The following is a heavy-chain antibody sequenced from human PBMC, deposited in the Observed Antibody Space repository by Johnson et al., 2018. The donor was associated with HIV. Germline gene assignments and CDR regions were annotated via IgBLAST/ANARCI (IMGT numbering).Heavy chain of an antibody. V-gene: IGHV3-30*04. CDR1: GFTFSSYA. CDR3: ARDRVRTARDGDEGFDI. D-gene: IGHD5-18*01. Sequence: QVQLVESGGGVVQPGRSLRLSCAASGFTFSSYAMHWVRQAPGKGLEWVAVISYDGSNKYYADSVKGRFTISRDNAKNSLYFQMDSLRGEDTGVYYCARDRVRTARDGDEGFDIWGQGTMVTVSS. J-gene: IGHJ3*02. CDR2: ISYDGSNK.